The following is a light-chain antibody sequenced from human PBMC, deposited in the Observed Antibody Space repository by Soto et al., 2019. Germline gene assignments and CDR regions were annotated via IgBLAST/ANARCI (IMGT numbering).Light chain of an antibody. CDR1: RSVSSY. CDR2: GAS. Sequence: EIVMTQSPATLSVSPGETATLSCRASRSVSSYLAWYQQKPGQAPRLLIYGASTRATGIPARFSGSGSGTEFTLTISGLQSEDFAVYSCQQYNDWPLFTFGQGTRLEIK. J-gene: IGKJ5*01. CDR3: QQYNDWPLFT. V-gene: IGKV3-15*01.